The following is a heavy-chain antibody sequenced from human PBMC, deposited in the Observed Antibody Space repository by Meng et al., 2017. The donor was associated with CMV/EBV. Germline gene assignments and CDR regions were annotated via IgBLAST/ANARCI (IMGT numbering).Heavy chain of an antibody. Sequence: ASVKVSCKASGYTFTSYYMHWVRQAPGQGLEWMGIINPSGGSTSYAQKFQGRVTMTRDTSTSTVYMELSSLRSEDTAVYYCAMSITIFGVVTHYYYYYGMDVWGQGTTVTVSS. CDR2: INPSGGST. V-gene: IGHV1-46*01. J-gene: IGHJ6*02. D-gene: IGHD3-3*01. CDR1: GYTFTSYY. CDR3: AMSITIFGVVTHYYYYYGMDV.